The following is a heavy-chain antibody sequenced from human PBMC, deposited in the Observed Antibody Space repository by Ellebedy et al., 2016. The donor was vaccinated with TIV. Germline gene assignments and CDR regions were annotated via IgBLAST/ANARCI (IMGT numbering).Heavy chain of an antibody. CDR1: GFTFSSYG. CDR3: ASGFQ. Sequence: GGSLRLSCAASGFTFSSYGMHWVRQAPGKGLEWVALVSYDGSSNYYADSVKGRFTISRDNSKNTLSLQMNSLRAEDTAVDYCASGFQWGQGTLVTVSS. V-gene: IGHV3-30*03. CDR2: VSYDGSSN. J-gene: IGHJ4*02. D-gene: IGHD3-10*01.